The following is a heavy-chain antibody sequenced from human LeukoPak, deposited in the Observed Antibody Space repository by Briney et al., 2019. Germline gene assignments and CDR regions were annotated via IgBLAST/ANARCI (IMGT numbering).Heavy chain of an antibody. CDR2: IRQDGSEK. D-gene: IGHD6-13*01. V-gene: IGHV3-7*01. CDR1: GFTFTDFW. CDR3: ARDGTAPGLYFDL. J-gene: IGHJ4*01. Sequence: PGGSLRLSCEVSGFTFTDFWINWVRQAPGKGPEWVASIRQDGSEKTYVASVKGRFTISRDNTKNSLSLQLNGLRDEDTAVYYCARDGTAPGLYFDLWGQGTLVTVSS.